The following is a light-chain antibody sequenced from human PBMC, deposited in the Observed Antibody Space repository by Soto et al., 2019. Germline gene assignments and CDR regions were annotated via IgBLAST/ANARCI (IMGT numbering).Light chain of an antibody. Sequence: IQLTQSPSSLSASVGDRVTITCRASQGISSYLAWYQQKPGKAPKLLIFAASTLQSGVPSRFSGSESGTDFTLTISSLQPEDFATYCCQQLNSYPLAFGGGTKVDIK. J-gene: IGKJ4*01. CDR2: AAS. CDR1: QGISSY. CDR3: QQLNSYPLA. V-gene: IGKV1-9*01.